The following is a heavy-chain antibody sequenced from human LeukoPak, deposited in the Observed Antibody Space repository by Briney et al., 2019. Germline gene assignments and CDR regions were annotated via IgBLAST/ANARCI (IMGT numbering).Heavy chain of an antibody. D-gene: IGHD3-22*01. V-gene: IGHV1-3*01. Sequence: GASVKVSCKASGYTFTNYAMHWVRQAPGQRPEWLGWINAANGYAKYSQELQGRVIITRDTSISTAYMELSRLRSGDTAVYHCARGYYDSSDYEYFQHWGQGTLVTVSS. J-gene: IGHJ1*01. CDR3: ARGYYDSSDYEYFQH. CDR1: GYTFTNYA. CDR2: INAANGYA.